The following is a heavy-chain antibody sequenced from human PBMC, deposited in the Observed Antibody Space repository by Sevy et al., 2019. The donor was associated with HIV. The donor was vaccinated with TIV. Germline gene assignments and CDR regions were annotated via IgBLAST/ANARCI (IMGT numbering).Heavy chain of an antibody. CDR2: IKSKTDGGTT. Sequence: GGSLRLSCAASGFTFSNAWMSWVRQAPGKGLEWVDRIKSKTDGGTTDYAAPVKGRFTISRDDSKNTLYLQMNSLKTEDTAVYYCTTDPQGSFDYWGQGTLVTVSS. CDR3: TTDPQGSFDY. J-gene: IGHJ4*02. V-gene: IGHV3-15*01. CDR1: GFTFSNAW.